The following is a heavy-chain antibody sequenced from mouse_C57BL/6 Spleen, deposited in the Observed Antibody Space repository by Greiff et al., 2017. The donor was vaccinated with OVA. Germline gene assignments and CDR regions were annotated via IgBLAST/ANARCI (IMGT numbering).Heavy chain of an antibody. CDR2: IYPGSGST. D-gene: IGHD1-1*01. CDR1: GYTFTSYW. Sequence: VQLQQPGAELVKPGASVKMSCKASGYTFTSYWITWVKQRPGQGLEWIGDIYPGSGSTNYNEKFKSKATLTVDTSSSTAYMQLSSLTSEDSAVYDCASIYYGSSTYYFDYWGQGTTLTVSS. V-gene: IGHV1-55*01. J-gene: IGHJ2*01. CDR3: ASIYYGSSTYYFDY.